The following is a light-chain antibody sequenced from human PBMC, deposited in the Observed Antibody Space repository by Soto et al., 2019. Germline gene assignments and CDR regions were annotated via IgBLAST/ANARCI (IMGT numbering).Light chain of an antibody. Sequence: QAVLTQPPSVSGAPGQRVTISCTGSSSNIGAGYDVHWYQPLPGTAPKLLIYGNSNRPSGVPDRFSGSKSGTSAPLAITGLQAEDEADYYCQSYDSSLSGWVFGGGTKLTV. CDR1: SSNIGAGYD. J-gene: IGLJ3*02. CDR2: GNS. CDR3: QSYDSSLSGWV. V-gene: IGLV1-40*01.